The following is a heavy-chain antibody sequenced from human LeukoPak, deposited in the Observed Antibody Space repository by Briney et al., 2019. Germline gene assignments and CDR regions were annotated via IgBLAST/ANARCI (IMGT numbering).Heavy chain of an antibody. CDR1: GGSISSSSYY. Sequence: SETLSLTCTVSGGSISSSSYYWGWIRQPPGKGLEWIGSIYYSGSTYYNPSLKSRVTISVDTSKNQFSLKLSSVTAADTAVYYCARDNSGSPDYWGQGTLVTVSS. CDR2: IYYSGST. V-gene: IGHV4-39*07. CDR3: ARDNSGSPDY. D-gene: IGHD3-10*01. J-gene: IGHJ4*02.